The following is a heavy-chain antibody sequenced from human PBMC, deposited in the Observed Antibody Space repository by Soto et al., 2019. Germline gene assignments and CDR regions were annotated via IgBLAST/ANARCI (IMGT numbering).Heavy chain of an antibody. CDR1: GGSISSYY. Sequence: SETLSLTCTVSGGSISSYYWSWIRQPPGKGLEWIGYIYYSGSTNYNPSLKSRVTISVDTSKNQFSLKLSSVTAADTAVYYCARGRSIAARPRFDYWGQGTLVTVSS. D-gene: IGHD6-6*01. J-gene: IGHJ4*02. V-gene: IGHV4-59*12. CDR3: ARGRSIAARPRFDY. CDR2: IYYSGST.